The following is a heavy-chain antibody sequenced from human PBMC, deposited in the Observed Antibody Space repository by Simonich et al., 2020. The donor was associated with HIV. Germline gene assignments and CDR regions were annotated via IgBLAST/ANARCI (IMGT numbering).Heavy chain of an antibody. V-gene: IGHV4-34*01. J-gene: IGHJ4*02. CDR2: INHSGST. CDR1: GGSFSGYY. CDR3: ARGAEGATTQSY. Sequence: QVQPQQWGAGLLKPSETLSLTCAVYGGSFSGYYWSWIRQPPGKGLEWIGEINHSGSTNYHPSLKSRVTISVDTSKNQFSLKLSSVTAADTAVYYCARGAEGATTQSYWGQGTLVTVSS. D-gene: IGHD1-26*01.